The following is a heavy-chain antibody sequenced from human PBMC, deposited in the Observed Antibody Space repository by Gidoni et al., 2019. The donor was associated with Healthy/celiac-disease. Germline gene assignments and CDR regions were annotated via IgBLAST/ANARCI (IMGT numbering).Heavy chain of an antibody. CDR2: IDWDDDK. CDR3: ARTGSGYSKGRYFDY. J-gene: IGHJ4*02. CDR1: GMC. Sequence: GMCVSWIRQPPGKALEWLALIDWDDDKYYSTSLKTRLTISKDTSKNQVVLTMTNMDPVDTATYYCARTGSGYSKGRYFDYWGQGTLVTVSS. D-gene: IGHD3-22*01. V-gene: IGHV2-70*01.